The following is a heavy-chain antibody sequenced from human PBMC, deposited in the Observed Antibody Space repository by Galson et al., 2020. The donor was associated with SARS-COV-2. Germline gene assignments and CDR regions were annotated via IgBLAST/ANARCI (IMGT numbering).Heavy chain of an antibody. Sequence: ETSETLSLTCSVSGGSISGGGYYWSWIRQPPGKGLEWIGYIYYSGSSYHNPSLKSRTTMSVDTSKNQFSLKLSSVTAADTAVYYCARDRYYYDSSGRKTDVFDIWGQGTMVTVSS. CDR1: GGSISGGGYY. D-gene: IGHD3-22*01. CDR2: IYYSGSS. V-gene: IGHV4-31*03. J-gene: IGHJ3*02. CDR3: ARDRYYYDSSGRKTDVFDI.